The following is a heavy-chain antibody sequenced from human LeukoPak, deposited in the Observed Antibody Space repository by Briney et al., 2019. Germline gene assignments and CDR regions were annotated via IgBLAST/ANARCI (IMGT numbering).Heavy chain of an antibody. CDR1: GFTFSDYY. D-gene: IGHD6-6*01. CDR3: ARVSIGGVVWRSRQPYYFDY. J-gene: IGHJ4*02. CDR2: ISSSGSTI. V-gene: IGHV3-11*01. Sequence: GGSLRLSCAASGFTFSDYYMSWIRQAPGKGLEWVSYISSSGSTIYYADSVKGRFTISRDNAKNSLYLQMNSLRAEDTAVYYCARVSIGGVVWRSRQPYYFDYWGQGTLVTVSS.